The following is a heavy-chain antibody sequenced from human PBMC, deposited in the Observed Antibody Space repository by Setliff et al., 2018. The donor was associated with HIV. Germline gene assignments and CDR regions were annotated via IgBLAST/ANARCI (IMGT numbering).Heavy chain of an antibody. D-gene: IGHD6-13*01. V-gene: IGHV3-23*01. J-gene: IGHJ6*02. Sequence: GGSLRPSCAASGFAFDSYCMTWVRQAPGKGPEWVSAIGGSTGSTYYADSVKGRFTISTDNSKNTLYLQMNSLRAEDTAVYYCARDCRFVWVFTYGMDVWGQGTLVTVSS. CDR1: GFAFDSYC. CDR3: ARDCRFVWVFTYGMDV. CDR2: IGGSTGST.